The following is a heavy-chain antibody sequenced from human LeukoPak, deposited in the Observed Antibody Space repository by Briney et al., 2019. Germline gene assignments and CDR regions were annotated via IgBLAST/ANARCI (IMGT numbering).Heavy chain of an antibody. Sequence: GGSLRLSCAASGFTFSSYAMSWVRQAPGKGLEWVSAISGSGGSTYYTDSVKGRFTISRDDSKNTLYLQMNSLRAEDTAVYYCASPDQGYSFGYGYWGQGTLVTVSS. CDR1: GFTFSSYA. D-gene: IGHD5-18*01. CDR2: ISGSGGST. CDR3: ASPDQGYSFGYGY. V-gene: IGHV3-23*01. J-gene: IGHJ4*02.